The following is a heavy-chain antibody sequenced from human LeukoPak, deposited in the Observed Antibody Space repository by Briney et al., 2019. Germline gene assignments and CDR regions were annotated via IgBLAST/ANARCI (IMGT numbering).Heavy chain of an antibody. D-gene: IGHD3-10*01. CDR2: ISAYNGNT. Sequence: ASEKVSCKASGYTFTSYGISWVRQAPGQGLEWMGWISAYNGNTNYAQKLQGRVTMTTDTSTSTAYMELRSLRSDDTAVYYCARASYYYGSGSYYRPVDYWGQGTLVTVSS. J-gene: IGHJ4*02. CDR3: ARASYYYGSGSYYRPVDY. V-gene: IGHV1-18*01. CDR1: GYTFTSYG.